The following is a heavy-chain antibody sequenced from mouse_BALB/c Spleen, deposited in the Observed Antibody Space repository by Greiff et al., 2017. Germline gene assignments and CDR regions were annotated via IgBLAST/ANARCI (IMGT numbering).Heavy chain of an antibody. CDR3: ARPYYGYDDFDY. D-gene: IGHD2-9*01. V-gene: IGHV14-3*02. Sequence: VQLKQSGAELVKPGASVKLSCTASGFNIKDTYMHWVKQRPEQGLEWIGRIDPANGNTKYDPKFQGKATITADTSSNTAYLQLSSLTSEDTAVYYCARPYYGYDDFDYWGQGTTLTVSS. CDR1: GFNIKDTY. CDR2: IDPANGNT. J-gene: IGHJ2*01.